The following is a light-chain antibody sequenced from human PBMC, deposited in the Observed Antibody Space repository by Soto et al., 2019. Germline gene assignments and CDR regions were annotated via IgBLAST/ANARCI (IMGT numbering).Light chain of an antibody. Sequence: EIGLTQSPGTLSVSPGERATLSCTASQSVSSSYLVWYQQKPGQAPRLLIYGASSRASGIPDRFSGSGSGTDFTLTISSLQPEDSASYYCQQYYNSVLTFGGGTKVDIK. J-gene: IGKJ4*01. CDR1: QSVSSSY. V-gene: IGKV3-20*01. CDR3: QQYYNSVLT. CDR2: GAS.